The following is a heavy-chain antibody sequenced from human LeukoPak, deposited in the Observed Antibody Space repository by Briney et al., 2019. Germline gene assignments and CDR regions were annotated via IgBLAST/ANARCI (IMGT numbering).Heavy chain of an antibody. CDR2: IKQDGSEK. D-gene: IGHD3-9*01. CDR1: GFTFSSYW. V-gene: IGHV3-7*01. CDR3: ARDPGSYYDISGVAFDI. Sequence: GGSLRLSCAASGFTFSSYWMSWVRQAPGKGLEWVANIKQDGSEKYYVDSVKGRFTISRDNAKNSLYLQMNSLRAEDTAVYYCARDPGSYYDISGVAFDIWGQGTMVTVSS. J-gene: IGHJ3*02.